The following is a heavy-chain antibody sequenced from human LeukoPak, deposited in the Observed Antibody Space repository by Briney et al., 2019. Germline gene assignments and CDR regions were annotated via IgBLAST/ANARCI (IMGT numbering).Heavy chain of an antibody. CDR1: GGSLSSYY. D-gene: IGHD3-10*01. Sequence: PSETLSLTCTVSGGSLSSYYWSWIRQPPGKGLEWIGYISYSGSTNYNPSLKSRVTISVDTSKNQFSLKLRSVTAADTAVYYCARDRGTSGAAYFDYWGQGTLVTVSS. J-gene: IGHJ4*02. CDR3: ARDRGTSGAAYFDY. CDR2: ISYSGST. V-gene: IGHV4-59*01.